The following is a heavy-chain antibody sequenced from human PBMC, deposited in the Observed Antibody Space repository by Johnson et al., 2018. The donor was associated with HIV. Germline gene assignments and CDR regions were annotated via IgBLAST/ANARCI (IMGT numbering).Heavy chain of an antibody. Sequence: VQLVESGGGLVQPGGSLRLSCAASGFTFSSYAMSWVRQAPGKGLEWVSAISGSAYNTYYAESVKGRLSISRDNSKNTVYLQMNSLRVEDTAIYYCAKGFRIAAAGGDDGFDIWGQGTMVTVSS. CDR2: ISGSAYNT. D-gene: IGHD6-13*01. V-gene: IGHV3-23*04. J-gene: IGHJ3*02. CDR1: GFTFSSYA. CDR3: AKGFRIAAAGGDDGFDI.